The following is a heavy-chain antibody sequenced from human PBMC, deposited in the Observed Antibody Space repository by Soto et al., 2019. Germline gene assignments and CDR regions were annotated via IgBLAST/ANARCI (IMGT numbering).Heavy chain of an antibody. V-gene: IGHV3-15*07. Sequence: GFLILSSAVYGITLSHLRMNWVRQAPGKGPEWVGSIKSKTDGGTVEYAAPVKDRFTISRDDSENTLYLQMNSLKTEDTAVYYCSHGYYQYFESWGQGT. D-gene: IGHD5-18*01. CDR2: IKSKTDGGTV. CDR3: SHGYYQYFES. CDR1: GITLSHLR. J-gene: IGHJ4*02.